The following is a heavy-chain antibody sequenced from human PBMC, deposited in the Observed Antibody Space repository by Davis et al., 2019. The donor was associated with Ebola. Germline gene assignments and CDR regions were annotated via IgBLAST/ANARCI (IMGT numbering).Heavy chain of an antibody. J-gene: IGHJ6*04. CDR3: ARSGAAWFGELLYYYYGMDV. Sequence: AASVKVSCKASGYTFTSYDINWVRQATGQGLEWMGWMNPNSGNTGYAQKFQGRVTMTRNTSISTAYMELSSLRSEDTAVYYCARSGAAWFGELLYYYYGMDVWGKGTTVTVSS. CDR1: GYTFTSYD. V-gene: IGHV1-8*01. CDR2: MNPNSGNT. D-gene: IGHD3-10*01.